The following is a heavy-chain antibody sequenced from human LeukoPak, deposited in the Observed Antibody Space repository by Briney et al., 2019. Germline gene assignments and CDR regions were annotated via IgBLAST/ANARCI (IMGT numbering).Heavy chain of an antibody. CDR3: ARAAYGDYLFDY. CDR2: TRNKAISYTT. V-gene: IGHV3-72*01. Sequence: GGSLRLSCAASGFTFSDHYMDWVRQAPGKGLEWVGRTRNKAISYTTEYAASVKGRFTISRDDSKNSLYLQMNSLKTEDTAVYYCARAAYGDYLFDYWGQGTLVTVSS. D-gene: IGHD4-17*01. CDR1: GFTFSDHY. J-gene: IGHJ4*02.